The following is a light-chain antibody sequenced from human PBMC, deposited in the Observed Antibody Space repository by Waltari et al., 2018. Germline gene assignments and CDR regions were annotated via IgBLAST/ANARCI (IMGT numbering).Light chain of an antibody. CDR1: SSDICGYNY. CDR2: DVT. Sequence: QSALTQPASVSGSPGQSIPISCAGTSSDICGYNYVSWYQQHPGKAPKPIIFDVTRWPSGVSHRFSGSKSGNTASLTISGLQAEDEADYYCTSYTSTNTVIFGGGTKVTVL. V-gene: IGLV2-14*03. CDR3: TSYTSTNTVI. J-gene: IGLJ2*01.